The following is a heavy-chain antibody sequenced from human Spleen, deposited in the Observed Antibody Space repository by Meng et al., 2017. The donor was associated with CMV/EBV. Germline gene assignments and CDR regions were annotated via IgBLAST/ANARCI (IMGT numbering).Heavy chain of an antibody. Sequence: GGSLRLSCAAPGVTFSSYEMNWVRQAPGKGLEWVSYISSTGTSIYYADSVKGRFTISRDNAKNSLYLQMNSLRAEDTAVYYCARYCSSMSCYYYYYYGMDVWGRGTTVTVSS. CDR3: ARYCSSMSCYYYYYYGMDV. V-gene: IGHV3-48*03. CDR1: GVTFSSYE. J-gene: IGHJ6*02. CDR2: ISSTGTSI. D-gene: IGHD2-2*01.